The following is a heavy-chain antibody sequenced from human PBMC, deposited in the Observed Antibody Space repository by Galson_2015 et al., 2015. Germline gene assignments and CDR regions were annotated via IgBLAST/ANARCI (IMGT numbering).Heavy chain of an antibody. V-gene: IGHV1-46*01. CDR3: ARDTGYYDSTGYYSLSAFDI. CDR2: INPSGGST. D-gene: IGHD3-22*01. CDR1: GDTLTRYY. Sequence: SVKVSCKAYGDTLTRYYMHWVRQAPGQGLEWMGIINPSGGSTSYAQKFQGRVTMTRDTSTITVYMELNSLRSEDTAGYYCARDTGYYDSTGYYSLSAFDIWGQWTMVTVSS. J-gene: IGHJ3*02.